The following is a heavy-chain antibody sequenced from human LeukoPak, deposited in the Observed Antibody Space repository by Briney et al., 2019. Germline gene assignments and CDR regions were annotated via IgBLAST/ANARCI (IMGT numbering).Heavy chain of an antibody. CDR3: VKDRHYSSSIMGI. CDR1: GFTFTGHS. CDR2: ISYDGSNK. V-gene: IGHV3-30*18. Sequence: GGSLRLSCVASGFTFTGHSMHWVRQAPGKGLEWVAVISYDGSNKYYADSVKGRVTISRDNSKNTLYLQMNSLRAEDTAMYYCVKDRHYSSSIMGIWGQGTLVTVSS. J-gene: IGHJ4*02. D-gene: IGHD6-19*01.